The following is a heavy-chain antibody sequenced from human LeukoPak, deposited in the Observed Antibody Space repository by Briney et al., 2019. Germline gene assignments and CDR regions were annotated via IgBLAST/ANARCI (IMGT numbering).Heavy chain of an antibody. Sequence: GASAKVSCKASGYTFTSYGISWVRQAPGQGLEWMGWISAYNGNTNYAQKLQGRVTMTTDTSTSTAYMELRSLRSDDTAVYYCARDHYYDSSAYWGAFDIWGQGTMVTVSS. V-gene: IGHV1-18*01. J-gene: IGHJ3*02. CDR2: ISAYNGNT. CDR1: GYTFTSYG. D-gene: IGHD3-22*01. CDR3: ARDHYYDSSAYWGAFDI.